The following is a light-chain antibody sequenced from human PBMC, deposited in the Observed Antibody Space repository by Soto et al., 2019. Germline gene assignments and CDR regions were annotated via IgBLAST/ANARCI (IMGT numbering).Light chain of an antibody. CDR3: QQRSNWPPEIT. CDR1: QSVYSN. Sequence: EIVMTQSPATLSVSPGERATLSCRASQSVYSNVAWYQQRPGQAPRLLIYRASTRATGIPARFSGSGSGTEFTLTISSLQSEDFAVYYCQQRSNWPPEITFGQGTRLEIK. CDR2: RAS. V-gene: IGKV3-15*01. J-gene: IGKJ5*01.